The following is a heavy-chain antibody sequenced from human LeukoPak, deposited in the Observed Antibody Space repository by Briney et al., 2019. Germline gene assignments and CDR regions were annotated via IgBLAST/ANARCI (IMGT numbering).Heavy chain of an antibody. D-gene: IGHD5-12*01. CDR1: GFTFSSYA. CDR3: AKVGSLYSGYDIDY. J-gene: IGHJ4*02. V-gene: IGHV3-23*01. CDR2: ISGSGGST. Sequence: GGSLRLSCAASGFTFSSYAMSWVRQAPGKGLEWVSAISGSGGSTYYADSVKGRFTISRDNSKNTLYLQMNSLRAEDTAVYYCAKVGSLYSGYDIDYWGQGTLVTVSS.